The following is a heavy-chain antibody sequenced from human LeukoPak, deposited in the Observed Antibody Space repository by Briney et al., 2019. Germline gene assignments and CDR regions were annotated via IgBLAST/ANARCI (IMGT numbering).Heavy chain of an antibody. D-gene: IGHD3-10*01. CDR3: ARVRLDYGSGSYYRSLDY. J-gene: IGHJ4*02. V-gene: IGHV4-61*01. CDR2: IYYSGST. Sequence: SETLSLTCTVSGGSVSSGSYYWSWIRQPTGKGLEWIGYIYYSGSTNYNPSLKSRVTISVDTSKNQFSLKLSSVTAADTAVYYCARVRLDYGSGSYYRSLDYWGQGTLVTVSS. CDR1: GGSVSSGSYY.